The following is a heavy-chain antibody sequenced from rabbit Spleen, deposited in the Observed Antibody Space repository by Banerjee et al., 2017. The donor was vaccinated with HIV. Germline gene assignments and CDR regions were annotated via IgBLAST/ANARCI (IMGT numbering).Heavy chain of an antibody. J-gene: IGHJ2*01. CDR3: ARNYVNAFDP. V-gene: IGHV1S40*01. D-gene: IGHD1-1*01. Sequence: QSLEESGGDLVKPGASLTLTYTASGFSFSSSDYMCWVRQAPGKGLEWIVCIDSGSSGFTYFASWAKGRFTISKTSSTTVTLQMTSLTAADTATYFCARNYVNAFDPWGQGTLVTVS. CDR2: IDSGSSGFT. CDR1: GFSFSSSDY.